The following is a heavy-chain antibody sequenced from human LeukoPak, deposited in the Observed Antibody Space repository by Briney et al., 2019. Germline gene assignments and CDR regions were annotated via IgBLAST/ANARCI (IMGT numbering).Heavy chain of an antibody. CDR1: GFTFSIYA. V-gene: IGHV3-23*01. Sequence: GGSLRLSCAASGFTFSIYAMIWVRQSPGKGLEWVSAISRSGGRTYYAHSVKRRFTISRDNSKNTLYLQMNSLRDEDPAVYYCPEDVPPTWGQGTLVPVSS. J-gene: IGHJ5*02. CDR2: ISRSGGRT. CDR3: PEDVPPT.